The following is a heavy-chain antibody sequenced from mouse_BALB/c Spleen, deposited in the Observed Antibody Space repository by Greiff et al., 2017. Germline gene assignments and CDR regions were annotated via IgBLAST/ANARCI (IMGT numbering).Heavy chain of an antibody. Sequence: QVHVKQSGAELVRPGSSVKISCKASGYAFSSYWMNWVKQRPGQGLEWIGQIYPGDGDTNYNGKFKGKATLTADKSSSTAYMQLSSLTSEDSAVYFCARESDYDVGYAMDYWGQGTSVTVSS. V-gene: IGHV1-80*01. CDR3: ARESDYDVGYAMDY. CDR1: GYAFSSYW. CDR2: IYPGDGDT. J-gene: IGHJ4*01. D-gene: IGHD2-4*01.